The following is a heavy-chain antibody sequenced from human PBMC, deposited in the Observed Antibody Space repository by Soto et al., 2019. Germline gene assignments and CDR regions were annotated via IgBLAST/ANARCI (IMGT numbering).Heavy chain of an antibody. D-gene: IGHD4-4*01. J-gene: IGHJ6*03. CDR3: ARCTVTNYYYYYYMDV. CDR2: IIPILGIA. Sequence: QVQLVQSGAEVKKSGSSVKVSCKASGGTFSSYTISWVRQAPGQGLEWMGRIIPILGIANYAQKFQGRVTITADKSTSTAYMELSSLRSEDTAVYYCARCTVTNYYYYYYMDVWGKGTTVTVSS. CDR1: GGTFSSYT. V-gene: IGHV1-69*02.